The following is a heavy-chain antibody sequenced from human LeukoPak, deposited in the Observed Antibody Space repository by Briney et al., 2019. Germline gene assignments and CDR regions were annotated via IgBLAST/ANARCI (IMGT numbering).Heavy chain of an antibody. V-gene: IGHV3-30*18. Sequence: PGGSLRLSCAASGFTFSSYGMHWVRQAPGKGLEWVAVISYDGSNKYYADSVKGRFTISRDNSKNTLYLQMNSLRAEDTAVYYCAKDWDGYNNFFDYWGQGTLVTVSS. D-gene: IGHD5-24*01. CDR1: GFTFSSYG. CDR2: ISYDGSNK. J-gene: IGHJ4*02. CDR3: AKDWDGYNNFFDY.